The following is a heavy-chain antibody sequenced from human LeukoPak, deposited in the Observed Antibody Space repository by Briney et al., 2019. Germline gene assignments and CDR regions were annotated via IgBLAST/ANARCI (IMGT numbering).Heavy chain of an antibody. CDR2: INQDGSEK. J-gene: IGHJ4*02. CDR3: ARSLDY. Sequence: GGSLRLSCAASGFTFSNYWMDWVRQAPGQGLEWVANINQDGSEKYYVDSVKGRFTISRDNARNSLHLQMNSLRAEDTAVYYCARSLDYWGQGTLVTVSS. V-gene: IGHV3-7*01. CDR1: GFTFSNYW.